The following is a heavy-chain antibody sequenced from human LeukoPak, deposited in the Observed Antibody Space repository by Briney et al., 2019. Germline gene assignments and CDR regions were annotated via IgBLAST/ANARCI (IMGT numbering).Heavy chain of an antibody. CDR3: AKAVPYYDILTGYLGGFDY. V-gene: IGHV3-23*01. CDR2: IIDNGYIT. D-gene: IGHD3-9*01. CDR1: GFTFSSYA. J-gene: IGHJ4*02. Sequence: GGSLRLSCAASGFTFSSYAMSWVRQAPGKGLEWVSGIIDNGYITYYANSVKGRFTISRDNSKNTLYLQMNSLRAEDTAVYYCAKAVPYYDILTGYLGGFDYWGQGTLVTVSS.